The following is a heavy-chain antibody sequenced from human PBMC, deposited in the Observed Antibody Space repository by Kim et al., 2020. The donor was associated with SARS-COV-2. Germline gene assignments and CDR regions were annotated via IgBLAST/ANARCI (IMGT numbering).Heavy chain of an antibody. V-gene: IGHV3-23*01. CDR1: GFTFSSYA. D-gene: IGHD6-19*01. CDR2: ISGSGGRT. CDR3: AKDLKGYSSGSYWYFDL. Sequence: GGSLRLSCAASGFTFSSYAMSWVRQAPGKGLEWVSAISGSGGRTYYADSVKGRFTISRDNSKNTLYRQMNSLRAEYTAVYYCAKDLKGYSSGSYWYFDLWGRGTLVTVSS. J-gene: IGHJ2*01.